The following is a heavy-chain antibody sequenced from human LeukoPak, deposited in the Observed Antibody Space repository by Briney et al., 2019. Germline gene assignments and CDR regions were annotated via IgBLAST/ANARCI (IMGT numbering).Heavy chain of an antibody. J-gene: IGHJ6*02. D-gene: IGHD3-22*01. CDR2: INHSGST. CDR3: ARGRYYYDSSGYLDQDYYYGMDV. Sequence: SETLSLTCAVYGGSFSGYYWSWIRQPPGKGLEWIGEINHSGSTNYNPSLKSRVTISVDTSKNQFSLKLSSVTAADTAVYYCARGRYYYDSSGYLDQDYYYGMDVWGQGTTVTVSS. CDR1: GGSFSGYY. V-gene: IGHV4-34*01.